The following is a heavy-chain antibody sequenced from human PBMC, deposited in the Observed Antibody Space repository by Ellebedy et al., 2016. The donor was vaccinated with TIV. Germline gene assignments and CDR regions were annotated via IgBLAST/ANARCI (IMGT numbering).Heavy chain of an antibody. D-gene: IGHD5/OR15-5a*01. CDR2: FYYSGRT. Sequence: MPSETLSLTCTVSGASINSYYWNWIRQPPGKGLEYIGYFYYSGRTNCSPYLKDRATISLDTYKGQSSLTLNSVTAADAAMYYCAGKSVSNWSFDLWGRGTLVTVSS. CDR1: GASINSYY. CDR3: AGKSVSNWSFDL. V-gene: IGHV4-59*01. J-gene: IGHJ2*01.